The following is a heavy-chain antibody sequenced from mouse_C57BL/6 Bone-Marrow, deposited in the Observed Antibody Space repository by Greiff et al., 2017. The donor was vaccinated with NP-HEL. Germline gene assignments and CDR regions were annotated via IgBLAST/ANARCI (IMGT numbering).Heavy chain of an antibody. CDR1: GYSITSGYY. V-gene: IGHV3-6*01. J-gene: IGHJ4*01. CDR2: ISYDGSN. Sequence: ESGPGLVKPSQSLSLTCSVTGYSITSGYYWNWIRQFPGNKLEWMGYISYDGSNNYNPSLKNRISITRDTSKNQFFLKLNSVTTEDTATYYCARDEVLRDYYAMDYWGQGTSVTVSS. CDR3: ARDEVLRDYYAMDY. D-gene: IGHD1-1*01.